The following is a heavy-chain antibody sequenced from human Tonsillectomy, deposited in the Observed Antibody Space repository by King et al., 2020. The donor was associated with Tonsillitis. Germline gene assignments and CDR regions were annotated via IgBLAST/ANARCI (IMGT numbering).Heavy chain of an antibody. J-gene: IGHJ4*02. Sequence: QLQESGPRLVKHSETLSLTCTVSGGSISSSSYYWGWIRQPPGKGMEYIGNIYYTGSNYYNQSLKSRVTISVDTSKNQFSLKLSSVTVADTAVYYCAMLLWFGVWNWGQGTLVTASS. D-gene: IGHD3-10*01. CDR3: AMLLWFGVWN. CDR1: GGSISSSSYY. CDR2: IYYTGSN. V-gene: IGHV4-39*01.